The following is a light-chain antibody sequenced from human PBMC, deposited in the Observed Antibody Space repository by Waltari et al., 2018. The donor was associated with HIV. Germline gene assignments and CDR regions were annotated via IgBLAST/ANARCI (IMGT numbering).Light chain of an antibody. CDR3: AAWDDNVNGL. J-gene: IGLJ2*01. CDR2: SNS. Sequence: QSALTQPPSASGTPGQRVTISCSGRRSNIGSNSVSWYQQFQGKAPKLLIHSNSQRPSGVPDRFSGSKSGTSASLAISGLQSEDEADYYCAAWDDNVNGLFGGGTKLTVL. CDR1: RSNIGSNS. V-gene: IGLV1-44*01.